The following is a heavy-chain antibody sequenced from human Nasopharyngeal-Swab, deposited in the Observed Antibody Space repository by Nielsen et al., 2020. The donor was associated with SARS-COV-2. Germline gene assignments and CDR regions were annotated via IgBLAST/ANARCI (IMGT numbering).Heavy chain of an antibody. CDR3: ARETRPDDFWSDYYDYYYYGLDV. J-gene: IGHJ6*02. V-gene: IGHV4-39*07. CDR2: FFYRGHT. D-gene: IGHD3-3*01. CDR1: GGSISSRSYY. Sequence: SETLSLTCTVSGGSISSRSYYWGWIRQPPGKGLEWIGTFFYRGHTYYNPSLKSRVTISVDTSKNQFSLKLRSVTAADTAVYYCARETRPDDFWSDYYDYYYYGLDVWGQGTTVAVSS.